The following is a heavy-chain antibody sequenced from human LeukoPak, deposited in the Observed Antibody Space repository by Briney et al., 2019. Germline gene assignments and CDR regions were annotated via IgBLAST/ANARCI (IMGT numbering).Heavy chain of an antibody. CDR2: INPSGGNT. CDR1: GYTFTDYY. Sequence: GASVKVSCKASGYTFTDYYIHWVRQAPGQGLEWMGIINPSGGNTKYAQKFQARVTMTRDTSTSTVYMELSSLRSEDTAVYYCARAQGYGDCDYWGQGTLVTLS. CDR3: ARAQGYGDCDY. D-gene: IGHD4-17*01. V-gene: IGHV1-46*01. J-gene: IGHJ4*02.